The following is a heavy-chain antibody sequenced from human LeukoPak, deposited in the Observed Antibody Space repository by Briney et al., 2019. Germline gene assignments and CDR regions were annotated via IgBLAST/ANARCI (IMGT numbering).Heavy chain of an antibody. CDR1: DFSFSTYD. CDR2: LGTNGDT. J-gene: IGHJ6*02. V-gene: IGHV3-13*01. Sequence: PGGSLRLSCVASDFSFSTYDMYWVRQAAGRGLEWVSSLGTNGDTYYLGSVRGRFTISRENGKNSLFLQMNSLRVDDTAVYYCAREWRGIASHYHGMDVWGQGTMVTVSS. D-gene: IGHD6-6*01. CDR3: AREWRGIASHYHGMDV.